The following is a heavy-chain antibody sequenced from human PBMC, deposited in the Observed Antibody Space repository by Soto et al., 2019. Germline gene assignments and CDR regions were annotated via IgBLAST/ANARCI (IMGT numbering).Heavy chain of an antibody. CDR3: ARDLGSGRYSRRSNWFDP. Sequence: FSYTAGYGFTSYCIGWWRQAPGEGLEGMGWISCYSGNTNYAQKLQGRVTMNTDTSTSTAYMELRSLRSDDTAVYYCARDLGSGRYSRRSNWFDPWGQGTLVTVSS. J-gene: IGHJ5*02. CDR1: GYGFTSYC. D-gene: IGHD1-26*01. CDR2: ISCYSGNT. V-gene: IGHV1-18*04.